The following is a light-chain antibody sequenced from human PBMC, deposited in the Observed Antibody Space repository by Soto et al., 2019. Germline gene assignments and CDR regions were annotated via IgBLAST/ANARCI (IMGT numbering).Light chain of an antibody. CDR2: SNT. CDR1: SSNIGAGYD. J-gene: IGLJ1*01. Sequence: QAVVTQPPSVSGAPGQRVTISCSGSSSNIGAGYDVHWYQQLPGTAPKLLIYSNTNRPSGVSDRFSGSKSGTSASLAITGLQAEDEADYYCQSYDSSLSGYVFGTGTKLTVL. V-gene: IGLV1-40*01. CDR3: QSYDSSLSGYV.